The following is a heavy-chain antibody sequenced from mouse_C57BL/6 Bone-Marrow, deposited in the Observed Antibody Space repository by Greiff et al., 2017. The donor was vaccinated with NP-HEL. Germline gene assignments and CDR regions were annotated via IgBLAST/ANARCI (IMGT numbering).Heavy chain of an antibody. V-gene: IGHV1-50*01. J-gene: IGHJ3*01. Sequence: QVQLQQPGAELVKPGASVKLSCKASGYTFTTYWMQWVKQRPGQGLEWIGEIDPSDSYTNYNQKFKGKATLTVDTSSSTANMQLSSLKSEDSAVYYCARKAYYGRSYEFAYWGQGTLVTVSA. D-gene: IGHD1-1*01. CDR1: GYTFTTYW. CDR2: IDPSDSYT. CDR3: ARKAYYGRSYEFAY.